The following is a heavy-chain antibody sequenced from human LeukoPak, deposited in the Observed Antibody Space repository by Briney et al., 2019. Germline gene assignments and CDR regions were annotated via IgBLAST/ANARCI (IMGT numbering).Heavy chain of an antibody. CDR2: ISSNSGSI. V-gene: IGHV3-9*01. Sequence: GGSLRLSCAASGFTFDDYAMHWVRQAPGKGLEWVSGISSNSGSIGYADSVKGRFTISRDNAKNSLYLQMNSLRAEDTALYYCARDQGYCSSTSCLDAFDIWGQGTMVTVSS. CDR1: GFTFDDYA. J-gene: IGHJ3*02. CDR3: ARDQGYCSSTSCLDAFDI. D-gene: IGHD2-2*01.